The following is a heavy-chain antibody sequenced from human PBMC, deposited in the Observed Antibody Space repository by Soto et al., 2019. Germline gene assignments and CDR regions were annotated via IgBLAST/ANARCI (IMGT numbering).Heavy chain of an antibody. CDR1: SFYFDNYA. CDR3: AKVTRVVVITDAFDI. J-gene: IGHJ3*02. CDR2: ISWNSGSI. D-gene: IGHD3-22*01. V-gene: IGHV3-9*01. Sequence: GGPMTLDCLPSSFYFDNYAMHWARQAPGKGLEWVSGISWNSGSIGYADSVKGRFTISRDNAKNSLYLQMNSLRAEDTALYYCAKVTRVVVITDAFDIWGQGT.